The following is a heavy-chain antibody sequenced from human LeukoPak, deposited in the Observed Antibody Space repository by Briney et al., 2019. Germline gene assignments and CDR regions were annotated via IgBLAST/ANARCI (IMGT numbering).Heavy chain of an antibody. CDR2: TYYSGSI. D-gene: IGHD2-2*02. V-gene: IGHV4-28*05. CDR3: ARMARAPNKCSSTSCYTQYYYYYYMDV. Sequence: SDTLSLTCAVSGYSISSSNWWGWIRPPPGKGLEWIGYTYYSGSIYYNPPLKSRVTMSVDTSKNQFSLKLSSVTAVDTAVYYCARMARAPNKCSSTSCYTQYYYYYYMDVWGKGTTVTVSS. CDR1: GYSISSSNW. J-gene: IGHJ6*03.